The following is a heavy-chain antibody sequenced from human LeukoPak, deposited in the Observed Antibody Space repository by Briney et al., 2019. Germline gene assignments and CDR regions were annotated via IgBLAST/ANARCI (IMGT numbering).Heavy chain of an antibody. CDR1: GFTFSSYS. V-gene: IGHV3-21*01. Sequence: PGGSLRLSCAASGFTFSSYSMNWVRQAPGMGLEWVSSISSSSSYIYYADSVKGRFTISRDNAKNSLYLQMNSLRAEDTAVYYCARVTIAVAGNRKLDYWGQGTLVTVSS. J-gene: IGHJ4*02. D-gene: IGHD6-19*01. CDR2: ISSSSSYI. CDR3: ARVTIAVAGNRKLDY.